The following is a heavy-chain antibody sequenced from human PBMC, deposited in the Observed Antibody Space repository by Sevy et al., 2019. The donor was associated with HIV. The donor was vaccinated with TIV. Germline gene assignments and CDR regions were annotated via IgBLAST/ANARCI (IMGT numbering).Heavy chain of an antibody. V-gene: IGHV3-53*01. CDR2: IYSDGST. CDR3: ARMARQIISHWYFDL. Sequence: GGSLRLSCEASEFTVSRNYMNWIRQVPGKGLEWVSLIYSDGSTYYADSVKGRFIISREASKNTLHLQMNNLRGEDTAIYYCARMARQIISHWYFDLWGRSTLVTVSS. J-gene: IGHJ2*01. D-gene: IGHD3-10*01. CDR1: EFTVSRNY.